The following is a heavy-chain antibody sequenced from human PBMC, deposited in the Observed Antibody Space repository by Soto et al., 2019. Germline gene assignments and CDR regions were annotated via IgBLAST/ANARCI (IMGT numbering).Heavy chain of an antibody. CDR2: IYYSGST. CDR1: GGSSSSSDDY. J-gene: IGHJ6*02. CDR3: ARDNILGILYGGMDA. Sequence: SESLSLTCTVSGGSSSSSDDYWSWIRQPPGKDLEWIGYIYYSGSTYYNPSLKSRVTISVDTSKNHFSLKLSSVTTADTAVYYCARDNILGILYGGMDAWGQGTTVTVSS. V-gene: IGHV4-30-4*01. D-gene: IGHD3-3*01.